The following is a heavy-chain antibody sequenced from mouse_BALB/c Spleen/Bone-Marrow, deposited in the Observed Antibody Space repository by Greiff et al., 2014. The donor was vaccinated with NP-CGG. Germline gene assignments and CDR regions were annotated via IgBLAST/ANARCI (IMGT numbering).Heavy chain of an antibody. CDR2: ISDGGSYT. J-gene: IGHJ4*01. CDR3: ARDRGVQGYAMDY. Sequence: VESGGGLVKPGGSLKLSCAASGLTFSDYYMYWVRQTPEKRLEWVATISDGGSYTYYPDSVKGRFTISRDIAKNNLYLQMSSLKSEDTAMYYCARDRGVQGYAMDYWGQGTSVTVSS. CDR1: GLTFSDYY. D-gene: IGHD2-14*01. V-gene: IGHV5-4*02.